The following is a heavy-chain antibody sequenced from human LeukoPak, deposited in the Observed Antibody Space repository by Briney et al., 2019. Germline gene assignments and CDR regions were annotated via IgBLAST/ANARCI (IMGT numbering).Heavy chain of an antibody. CDR2: IIPILGTA. Sequence: GSSVKVSCKASGGTFSSYAISWVRQAPGQGLEWMGGIIPILGTANYAQKFQGRVTITADESTSTAYMELSSLRSEDTAVYYCARDSVVVPAADDAFDIWGQGTMVTVSS. D-gene: IGHD2-2*01. CDR3: ARDSVVVPAADDAFDI. V-gene: IGHV1-69*01. CDR1: GGTFSSYA. J-gene: IGHJ3*02.